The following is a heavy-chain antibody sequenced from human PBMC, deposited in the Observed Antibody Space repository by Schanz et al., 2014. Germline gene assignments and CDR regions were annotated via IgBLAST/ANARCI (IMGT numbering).Heavy chain of an antibody. CDR2: IIPILGIA. V-gene: IGHV1-69*04. Sequence: GPEVKEPGASVKVSCEASRYTFNTYGLNWVRQAPGQGLEWMGRIIPILGIANYAQKFQGRVTITADRSTSTAYMELRNLRSDDAAVYYCARAERFGDMDVWGQGTTVTVSS. J-gene: IGHJ6*02. CDR1: RYTFNTYG. CDR3: ARAERFGDMDV. D-gene: IGHD3-10*01.